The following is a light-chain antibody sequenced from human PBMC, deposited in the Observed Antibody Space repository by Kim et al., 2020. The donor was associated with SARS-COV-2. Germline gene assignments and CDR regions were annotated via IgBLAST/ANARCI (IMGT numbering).Light chain of an antibody. CDR2: TLS. V-gene: IGKV2-40*01. CDR3: MQRIEFPYT. CDR1: QSLLDSDDGNTY. Sequence: DIVMTQTPLSLPVTPGEPASISCRSSQSLLDSDDGNTYLDWYLQKPGQSPQLLIYTLSYRASGDPDRFSGSGSGTDFTLKISRVEAEDVGVYYCMQRIEFPYTFGQGTKLEI. J-gene: IGKJ2*01.